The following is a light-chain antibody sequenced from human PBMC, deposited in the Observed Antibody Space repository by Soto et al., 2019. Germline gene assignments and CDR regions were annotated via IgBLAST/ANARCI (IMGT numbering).Light chain of an antibody. Sequence: DIVMTQSPDSLAVSLGERATINCKSSQSVLYSSNNKNYLAWYQQKPGQPPKLLIYWASTRESGGPDRFSGSGSGTDFTLTISSLQAEDVAVYYCQQYYSTPRYTFGQGTKLESK. CDR1: QSVLYSSNNKNY. J-gene: IGKJ2*01. CDR2: WAS. V-gene: IGKV4-1*01. CDR3: QQYYSTPRYT.